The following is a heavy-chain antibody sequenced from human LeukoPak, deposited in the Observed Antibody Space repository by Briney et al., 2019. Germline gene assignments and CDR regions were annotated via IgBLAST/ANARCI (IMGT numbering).Heavy chain of an antibody. J-gene: IGHJ4*02. CDR2: IKQDGSEK. CDR1: GFTFSSYW. CDR3: ARLNGDSSGYWDY. V-gene: IGHV3-7*01. Sequence: PGGSLRLSCAASGFTFSSYWMSWVRQAPGKGLEWVANIKQDGSEKYYVDSVKGRFTISRDNAKNSLYLQMKSLRAEDTAVYYCARLNGDSSGYWDYWGQGTLVTVSS. D-gene: IGHD3-22*01.